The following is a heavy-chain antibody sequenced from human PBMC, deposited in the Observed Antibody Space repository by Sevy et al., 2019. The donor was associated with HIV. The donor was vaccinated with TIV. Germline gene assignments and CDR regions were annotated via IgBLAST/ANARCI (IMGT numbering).Heavy chain of an antibody. V-gene: IGHV3-23*01. CDR2: ISGSGRST. Sequence: GGSLRVSCAASGFTFNTYAMSWVRQAPGKGLEWVSGISGSGRSTYYADSVKGRFTISRDNSKNTLNLQMNNLRAEDTAVYYWAKEAPGYSYDSRGSFDYWGQGTLVTVSS. D-gene: IGHD3-22*01. J-gene: IGHJ4*02. CDR3: AKEAPGYSYDSRGSFDY. CDR1: GFTFNTYA.